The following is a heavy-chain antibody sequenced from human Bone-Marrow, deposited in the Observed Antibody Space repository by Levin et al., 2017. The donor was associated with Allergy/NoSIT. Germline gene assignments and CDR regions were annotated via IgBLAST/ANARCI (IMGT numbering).Heavy chain of an antibody. CDR3: ASGESAGTWPFDY. CDR2: IYYSGST. CDR1: GGSISSSSYY. D-gene: IGHD6-13*01. J-gene: IGHJ4*02. V-gene: IGHV4-39*01. Sequence: KPSETLSLTCTVSGGSISSSSYYWGWIRQPPGKGLEWIGSIYYSGSTYYNPSLKSRVTISVDTSKNQFSLKLSSVTAADTAVYYCASGESAGTWPFDYWGQGTLVTVSS.